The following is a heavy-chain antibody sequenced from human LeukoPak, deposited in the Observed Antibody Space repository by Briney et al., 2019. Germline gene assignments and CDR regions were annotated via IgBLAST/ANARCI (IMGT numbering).Heavy chain of an antibody. V-gene: IGHV3-30-3*01. Sequence: GGSLRLSCAASGFTFSSYAMHWVRQAPGKGLEWVAVISYDGSNKYYAGSVKGRFTISRDNSKNTLYLQMNSLRAEDTAVYYCANLMYYYDSSGYPYWGQGTLVTVSS. CDR3: ANLMYYYDSSGYPY. J-gene: IGHJ4*02. CDR1: GFTFSSYA. CDR2: ISYDGSNK. D-gene: IGHD3-22*01.